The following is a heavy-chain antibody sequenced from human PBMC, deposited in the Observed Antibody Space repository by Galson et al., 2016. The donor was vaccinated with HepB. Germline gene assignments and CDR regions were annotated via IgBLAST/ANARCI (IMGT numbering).Heavy chain of an antibody. Sequence: SLRLSCAASGFSITNYGLHWVRQAPGKGLEWMAVIWHDGSNKYYASSVEGRFTISRDNPKNTLYLDMNSLRVEDTAVYYCARVKSGSYSYAFDTWGHGT. J-gene: IGHJ3*02. V-gene: IGHV3-33*01. CDR2: IWHDGSNK. CDR3: ARVKSGSYSYAFDT. D-gene: IGHD1-26*01. CDR1: GFSITNYG.